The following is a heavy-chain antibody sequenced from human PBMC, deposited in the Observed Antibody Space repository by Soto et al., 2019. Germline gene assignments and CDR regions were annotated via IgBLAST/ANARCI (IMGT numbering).Heavy chain of an antibody. V-gene: IGHV3-73*01. CDR3: TRPGGGGYSNDY. CDR2: IRSKANSYAT. J-gene: IGHJ4*02. CDR1: GFTFSGSA. D-gene: IGHD5-18*01. Sequence: GGSLRLSCVASGFTFSGSAMHWVRQASGKGLEWVGRIRSKANSYATAYAASVKGRFTISRDDSKNTAYLQMNSLKTEDTAVYYCTRPGGGGYSNDYWGQGTLVTVSS.